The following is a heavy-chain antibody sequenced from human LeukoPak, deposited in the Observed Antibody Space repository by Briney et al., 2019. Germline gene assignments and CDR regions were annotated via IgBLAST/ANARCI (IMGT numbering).Heavy chain of an antibody. V-gene: IGHV4-34*01. CDR2: INHSGST. CDR3: ARDSPSGTQSPNYYYYMDV. D-gene: IGHD3-10*01. CDR1: GGSFSGYY. J-gene: IGHJ6*03. Sequence: SETLSLTCAVSGGSFSGYYWSWIRQPPGKGLEWIGEINHSGSTNYNPSLKSRVTMSVDTSKNQFSLKLSSVTAADTAVYYCARDSPSGTQSPNYYYYMDVWGKGTTVTVSS.